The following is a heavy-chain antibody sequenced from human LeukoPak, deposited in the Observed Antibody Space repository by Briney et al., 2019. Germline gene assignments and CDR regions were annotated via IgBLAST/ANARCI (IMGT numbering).Heavy chain of an antibody. J-gene: IGHJ4*02. CDR3: AKIGGATSDH. Sequence: GGSLRLSCAASGFTFSSYGMSWVRQAPGKGLEWVSAISGSGGSTYYADAVKGRFIISRDNSKNTLYLQMNSPRAEDTAVYYCAKIGGATSDHWGQGTLVTVSS. CDR1: GFTFSSYG. D-gene: IGHD1-26*01. V-gene: IGHV3-23*01. CDR2: ISGSGGST.